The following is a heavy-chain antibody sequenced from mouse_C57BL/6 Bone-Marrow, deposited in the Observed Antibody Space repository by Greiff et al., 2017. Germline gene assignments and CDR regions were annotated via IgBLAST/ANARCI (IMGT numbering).Heavy chain of an antibody. CDR2: ISYVCSN. CDR1: GYSITSGYY. Sequence: DVNLQESGPGLVKPSQSLSLTCSVTGYSITSGYYWNWIRQFPGNKLEWMGYISYVCSNNSNPSLKNRISFTRDTSKHQFFLKLNSVATEDTATYDCARGGIYYESLYFDDWGQGTTLTVSS. CDR3: ARGGIYYESLYFDD. J-gene: IGHJ2*01. V-gene: IGHV3-6*01. D-gene: IGHD2-4*01.